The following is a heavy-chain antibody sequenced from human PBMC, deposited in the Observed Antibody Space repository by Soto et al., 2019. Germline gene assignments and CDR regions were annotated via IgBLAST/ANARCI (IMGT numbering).Heavy chain of an antibody. Sequence: SATLTLICTGSGGPISSSTYYWARIRQPPGKGLEWIGSIYYSGSTYYNPSLKSRVAISVDTSKNQFSLKLSSVTAADTAVYYCARPYYDTSTNWFDPWGQGTMVTVSS. CDR3: ARPYYDTSTNWFDP. CDR1: GGPISSSTYY. D-gene: IGHD3-22*01. CDR2: IYYSGST. J-gene: IGHJ5*02. V-gene: IGHV4-39*01.